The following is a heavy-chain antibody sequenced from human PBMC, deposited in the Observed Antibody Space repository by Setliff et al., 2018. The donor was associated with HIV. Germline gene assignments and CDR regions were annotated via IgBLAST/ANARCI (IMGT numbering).Heavy chain of an antibody. V-gene: IGHV4-34*01. CDR1: GGSFSGYY. D-gene: IGHD3-16*01. CDR2: INHSGSA. J-gene: IGHJ3*02. Sequence: SETLSLTCAVYGGSFSGYYWTWIRQPPGKGLEWIGEINHSGSANYNPSLKSRVTMSVDTSKNQFSLNLTSVTAADTAVYYCASGGVDFVWGSYSPVPIWGQGTMVTVSS. CDR3: ASGGVDFVWGSYSPVPI.